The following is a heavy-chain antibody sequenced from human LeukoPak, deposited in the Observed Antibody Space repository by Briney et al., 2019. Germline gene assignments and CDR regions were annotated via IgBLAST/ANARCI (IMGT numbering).Heavy chain of an antibody. V-gene: IGHV7-4-1*02. CDR3: ARSQLGGYPFLYYYYYYMDV. Sequence: ASVKVSCRASGYTFTSYAMNWVRQAPGQGLEWMGWINTNTGNPTYAQGFTGRFVFSLDTSVSTAYLQISSLKAEDTAVYYCARSQLGGYPFLYYYYYYMDVWGKGTTVTISS. CDR2: INTNTGNP. D-gene: IGHD5-12*01. J-gene: IGHJ6*03. CDR1: GYTFTSYA.